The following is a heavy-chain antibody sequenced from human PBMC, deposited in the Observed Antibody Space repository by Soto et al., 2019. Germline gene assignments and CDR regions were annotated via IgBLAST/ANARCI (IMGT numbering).Heavy chain of an antibody. CDR3: ARGSPSIAVAYAAFDI. Sequence: GESLKISCKGSGFSFTTYWIAWVRQMPGKGLEWMGSIYPGDSDTRYSPSFQGQVTISADKSISTAYLQWSSLKASDTAMYYCARGSPSIAVAYAAFDIWGQGTMVTXS. J-gene: IGHJ3*02. V-gene: IGHV5-51*01. D-gene: IGHD6-19*01. CDR2: IYPGDSDT. CDR1: GFSFTTYW.